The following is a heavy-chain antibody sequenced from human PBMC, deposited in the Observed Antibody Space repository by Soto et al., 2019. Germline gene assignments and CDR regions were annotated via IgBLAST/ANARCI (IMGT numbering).Heavy chain of an antibody. V-gene: IGHV3-30*18. CDR2: ISYDGSNK. CDR1: GFTFSSYG. Sequence: QVQLVESGGGVVQPGRSLRLSCAASGFTFSSYGMHWVRQAPGKGLEWVAVISYDGSNKYYADSVKGRFTISRDNSKNTLYLQMNSLRAEDTAVYYCAKGIAVAGPLVNPYAPYYYGMDVCGQGTTVTVSS. CDR3: AKGIAVAGPLVNPYAPYYYGMDV. D-gene: IGHD6-19*01. J-gene: IGHJ6*02.